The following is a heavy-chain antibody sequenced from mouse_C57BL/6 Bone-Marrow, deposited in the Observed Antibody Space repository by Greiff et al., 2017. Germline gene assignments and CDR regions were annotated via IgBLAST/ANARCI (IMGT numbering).Heavy chain of an antibody. Sequence: QVQLKESGAELVRPGTSVKVSCKASGYAFTNYLIEWVKQRPGQGLEWIGVINPGSGGTNYNEKFQGKATLTADKSSSTAYMQLSSLTSEDSAVYFCARTAQATHYFDYWGQGTTLTVSS. V-gene: IGHV1-54*01. CDR2: INPGSGGT. CDR3: ARTAQATHYFDY. J-gene: IGHJ2*01. D-gene: IGHD3-2*02. CDR1: GYAFTNYL.